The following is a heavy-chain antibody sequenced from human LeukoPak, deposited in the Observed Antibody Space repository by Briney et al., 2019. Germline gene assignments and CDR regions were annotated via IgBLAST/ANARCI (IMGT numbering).Heavy chain of an antibody. D-gene: IGHD4-17*01. CDR2: IYIGGST. CDR3: ARGLAPPYGVYYYYYYMDV. J-gene: IGHJ6*03. V-gene: IGHV3-53*01. CDR1: GFTVSSNY. Sequence: PGGSLRLSRAASGFTVSSNYMSWVRPAPGKGLGWVSVIYIGGSTYYADSVKGRFTSAGENAKNSMYLQRNSLRAEDTAVYYCARGLAPPYGVYYYYYYMDVWGKGTTVTVSS.